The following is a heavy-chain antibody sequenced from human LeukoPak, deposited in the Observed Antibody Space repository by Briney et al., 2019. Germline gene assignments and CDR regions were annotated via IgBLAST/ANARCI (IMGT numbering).Heavy chain of an antibody. CDR3: ARDLGGIVGATNY. Sequence: GGSLRLSCAASGFIFSSYSMNWVRQAPGKGLEWVSYISSSRSTIYYADSVKGRFTISRDNAKNSLYLQMNSLRAEDTAVYYCARDLGGIVGATNYWGQGTLVTVSS. V-gene: IGHV3-48*04. CDR1: GFIFSSYS. CDR2: ISSSRSTI. J-gene: IGHJ4*02. D-gene: IGHD1-26*01.